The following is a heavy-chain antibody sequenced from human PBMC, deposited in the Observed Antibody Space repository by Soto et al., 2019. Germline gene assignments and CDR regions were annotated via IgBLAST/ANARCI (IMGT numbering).Heavy chain of an antibody. J-gene: IGHJ5*01. V-gene: IGHV4-30-4*08. CDR1: GDSVSNLDYF. D-gene: IGHD7-27*01. Sequence: PSETLSLTWPVSGDSVSNLDYFWAWIRQPPGQAMEYIGYIYKSATPYYNQSFESRVAISVDTSKSHFSLNVTSVTAADTAVYFCAIGRYCLTGRCFPNWFDSWGQGALVTVSS. CDR2: IYKSATP. CDR3: AIGRYCLTGRCFPNWFDS.